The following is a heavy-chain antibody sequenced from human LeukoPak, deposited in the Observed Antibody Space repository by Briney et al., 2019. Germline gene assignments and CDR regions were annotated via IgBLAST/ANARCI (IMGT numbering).Heavy chain of an antibody. CDR1: GGXFSTSA. CDR2: IIPVLNIT. J-gene: IGHJ6*02. V-gene: IGHV1-69*04. D-gene: IGHD5-18*01. CDR3: ARDQGLTAPPPYGLDV. Sequence: ASVQVSCKTSGGXFSTSAITWVRQAPGQGLEWMGRIIPVLNITTYAQRFQGRVTITADTSTSTVYMELSSLRSEETAVYYCARDQGLTAPPPYGLDVWGQGITVIVSS.